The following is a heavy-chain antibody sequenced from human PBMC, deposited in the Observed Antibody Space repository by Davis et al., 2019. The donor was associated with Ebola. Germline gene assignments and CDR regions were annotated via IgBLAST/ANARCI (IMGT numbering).Heavy chain of an antibody. V-gene: IGHV4-4*07. J-gene: IGHJ4*02. CDR1: GGSISSHY. CDR2: IYTSGST. D-gene: IGHD3-10*01. CDR3: ARRPRVRGLGGGPFDY. Sequence: PSETLSLTCTVSGGSISSHYWSWIRQPAGTGLEWIGRIYTSGSTNYNPSLKSRVTMSVDTSKNQFSLKLSSVTAADTAVYYCARRPRVRGLGGGPFDYWGQGTLVTVSS.